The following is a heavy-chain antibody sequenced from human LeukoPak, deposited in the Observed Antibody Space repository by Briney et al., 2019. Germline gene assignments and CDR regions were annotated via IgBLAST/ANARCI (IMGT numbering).Heavy chain of an antibody. CDR3: ARALRYFDWLLSWFDP. CDR2: INHSGST. CDR1: GGSFSGYY. D-gene: IGHD3-9*01. Sequence: SETLSLTCAVYGGSFSGYYWSWIRQPPGKGLEWIGEINHSGSTNYNPSLKSRVTISVDTSKNQFSLKLSSVTAADTAVYYCARALRYFDWLLSWFDPWGQGTLVTVSS. V-gene: IGHV4-34*01. J-gene: IGHJ5*02.